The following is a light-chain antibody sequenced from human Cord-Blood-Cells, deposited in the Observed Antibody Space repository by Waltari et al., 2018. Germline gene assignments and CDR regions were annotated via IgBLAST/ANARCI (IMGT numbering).Light chain of an antibody. Sequence: QSALTQPASVSGSPGQSITISCTVTSSDVGGYNYVSWYQQHPGKAPKLMIYDVSKRPSGVSNRFSGSKSGNTASLTISGLQAEDEADYYCSSYTSSSTYWVFGGGTKLTVL. V-gene: IGLV2-14*01. CDR2: DVS. CDR3: SSYTSSSTYWV. CDR1: SSDVGGYNY. J-gene: IGLJ3*02.